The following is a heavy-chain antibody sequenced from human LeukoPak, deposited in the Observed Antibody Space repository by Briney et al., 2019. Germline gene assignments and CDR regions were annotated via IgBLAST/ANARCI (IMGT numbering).Heavy chain of an antibody. J-gene: IGHJ4*02. V-gene: IGHV1-2*02. Sequence: ASVKVPCKASGYTFTGYYMHWVRQAPGQGLEWMGWINPNSGGTNYAQKFQGRVTMTRDTSISTAYMELSRLRSDDTAVYYCARSESSGFKNDYWGQGTLVTVSS. CDR3: ARSESSGFKNDY. D-gene: IGHD3-22*01. CDR1: GYTFTGYY. CDR2: INPNSGGT.